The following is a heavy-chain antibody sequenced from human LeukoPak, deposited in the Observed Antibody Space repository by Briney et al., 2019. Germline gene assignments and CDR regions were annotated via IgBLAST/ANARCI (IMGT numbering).Heavy chain of an antibody. V-gene: IGHV1-69*13. J-gene: IGHJ6*03. CDR1: GGTFSSYA. Sequence: RASVKVSCKASGGTFSSYAISWVRQAPGQGLEWMGGIIPIFGTANYAQKFQGRVTITADESTSTAYMELSSLRPEDTAVYYCARTYYDILTGYYYYYYYMDVWGKGTTVTISS. CDR2: IIPIFGTA. D-gene: IGHD3-9*01. CDR3: ARTYYDILTGYYYYYYYMDV.